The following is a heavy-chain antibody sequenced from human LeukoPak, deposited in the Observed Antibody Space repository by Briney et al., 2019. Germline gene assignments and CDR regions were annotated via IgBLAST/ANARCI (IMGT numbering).Heavy chain of an antibody. Sequence: ASVKVSCKASGYTFTSYGISWVRQATGQGLEWMGWMNPNSGNTGYAQKFQGRVTMTRNTSISTAYMELSSLRSEDTAVYYCATSIYYYYGMDVWGQGTTVTVSS. CDR2: MNPNSGNT. CDR1: GYTFTSYG. CDR3: ATSIYYYYGMDV. V-gene: IGHV1-8*02. J-gene: IGHJ6*02. D-gene: IGHD6-6*01.